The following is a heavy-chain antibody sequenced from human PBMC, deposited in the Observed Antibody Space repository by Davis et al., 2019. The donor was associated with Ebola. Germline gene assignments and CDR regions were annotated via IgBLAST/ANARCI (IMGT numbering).Heavy chain of an antibody. CDR2: ISAYNGNT. D-gene: IGHD1-1*01. V-gene: IGHV1-18*01. CDR3: ARRSGGMDV. Sequence: AASVKVSCKASGYTFTSYGISWVRQAPGQGLEWMGWISAYNGNTKYSQKFQGRVTITRDTSASTAYMELSSLRSEDTAVYYCARRSGGMDVWGQGTTVTVSS. CDR1: GYTFTSYG. J-gene: IGHJ6*02.